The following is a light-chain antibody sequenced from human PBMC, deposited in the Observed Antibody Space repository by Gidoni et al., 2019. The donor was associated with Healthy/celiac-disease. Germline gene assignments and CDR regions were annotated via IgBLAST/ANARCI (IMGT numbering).Light chain of an antibody. V-gene: IGKV3-20*01. Sequence: EIVLTQSPGTLSLSPGERATLSCRASQSVSSSYLAWYQQKPGQAPRLLNYGASSRAAGIPDRFSGSGSGTDFTLTSSRLEAEDFAVYYCQQYGSSPGTFGQGTKVKIK. CDR3: QQYGSSPGT. CDR2: GAS. J-gene: IGKJ1*01. CDR1: QSVSSSY.